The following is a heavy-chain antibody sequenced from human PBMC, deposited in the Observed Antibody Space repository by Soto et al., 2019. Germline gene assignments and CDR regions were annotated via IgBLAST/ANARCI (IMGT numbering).Heavy chain of an antibody. V-gene: IGHV1-3*01. CDR3: ALNPGAGGYYDSSGYYGLDY. J-gene: IGHJ4*02. CDR2: INAGNGNT. Sequence: ASVKVSCKASGYTFTSYAMHWVRQAPGQRLEWLGWINAGNGNTKYSQKFQGRVTITRDTSASTAYMELSSLRSEDTAVYYCALNPGAGGYYDSSGYYGLDYWGQGTLVTVSS. D-gene: IGHD3-22*01. CDR1: GYTFTSYA.